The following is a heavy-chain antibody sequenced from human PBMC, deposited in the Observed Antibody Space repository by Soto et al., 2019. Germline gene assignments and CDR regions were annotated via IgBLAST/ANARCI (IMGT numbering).Heavy chain of an antibody. Sequence: GGSLRLSCAASGFTFSNAWMNWVRQAPGKGLEWVGRIKSKTDGGTTDYAAPVKGRFTISRDDSKNTLYLQMNSLKTEDTAVYYCTTFWPAYYYYGMDVWGQGTTVTVSS. J-gene: IGHJ6*02. CDR3: TTFWPAYYYYGMDV. V-gene: IGHV3-15*07. D-gene: IGHD2-2*01. CDR1: GFTFSNAW. CDR2: IKSKTDGGTT.